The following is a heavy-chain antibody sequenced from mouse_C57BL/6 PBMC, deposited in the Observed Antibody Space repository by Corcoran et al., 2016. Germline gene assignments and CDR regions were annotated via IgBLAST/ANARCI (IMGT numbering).Heavy chain of an antibody. CDR1: GYTFTDYY. D-gene: IGHD1-1*01. CDR3: AGAYYGSSPYYYAMDY. J-gene: IGHJ4*01. Sequence: EVQLQQSGPELVKPGASVKISCKASGYTFTDYYMNWVKQSHGKSLEWIGDINPNNGGTSYNQKFKGKATLTVDKSSSTAYMELRSLTSEDSAVYYCAGAYYGSSPYYYAMDYWGQGTSVTVSS. CDR2: INPNNGGT. V-gene: IGHV1-26*01.